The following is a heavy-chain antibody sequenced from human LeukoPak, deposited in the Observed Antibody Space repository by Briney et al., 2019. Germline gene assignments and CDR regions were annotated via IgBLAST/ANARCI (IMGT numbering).Heavy chain of an antibody. CDR3: ARDVVGATTFWYFDY. CDR2: IYYSGNT. J-gene: IGHJ4*02. D-gene: IGHD1-26*01. V-gene: IGHV4-39*07. CDR1: SVSISSSTYY. Sequence: SETLSLICTVSSVSISSSTYYWGWIRQPPGKGLEWIGSIYYSGNTYYNSPLKSRVTISVDTSKNHFSLKLSSVTAADTAVYYCARDVVGATTFWYFDYWGQGTLVTVSS.